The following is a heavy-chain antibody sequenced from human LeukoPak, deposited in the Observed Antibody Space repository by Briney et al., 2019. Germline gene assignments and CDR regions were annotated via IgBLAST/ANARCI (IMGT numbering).Heavy chain of an antibody. D-gene: IGHD3-22*01. V-gene: IGHV3-23*01. J-gene: IGHJ4*02. CDR3: AKMSFSRDSSGYYSN. CDR1: GFTFSSYA. Sequence: PGGSLRLSCAASGFTFSSYAMSWVRQAPGKGLEWVSAISGSGGSTYYADSVKGRFTISRDNSKNTLYLQMNSLRAEDTAVYYCAKMSFSRDSSGYYSNWGQGTLVTVSS. CDR2: ISGSGGST.